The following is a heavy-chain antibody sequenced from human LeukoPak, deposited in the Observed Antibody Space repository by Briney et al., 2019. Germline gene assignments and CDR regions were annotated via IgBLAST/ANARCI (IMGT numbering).Heavy chain of an antibody. Sequence: SEPLSLTCTVSVGSITSYYWIWIRQPPGEGLEYIGYIYYSGSTNYSPSLKSRVTISVDTSKNHFSLKLYSVTAADTAVYYCARLDEWFDPWGQGTLVTVSS. CDR3: ARLDEWFDP. J-gene: IGHJ5*02. CDR1: VGSITSYY. CDR2: IYYSGST. V-gene: IGHV4-59*08. D-gene: IGHD3/OR15-3a*01.